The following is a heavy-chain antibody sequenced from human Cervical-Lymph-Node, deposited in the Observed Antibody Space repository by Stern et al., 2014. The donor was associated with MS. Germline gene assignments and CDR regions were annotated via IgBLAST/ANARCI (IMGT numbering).Heavy chain of an antibody. Sequence: MQLVESGPGLVKPSQTLSLTCTVSGDSISSGDYYWNWIRQPAGKGLEWIGRIYTNGRTDYNPSLKSRIIISLDTSKNQLPLKLGSVTAADTAVYYCARGVGYCSSTSCYADFKHWGQGTLVTVSS. J-gene: IGHJ1*01. D-gene: IGHD2-2*01. V-gene: IGHV4-61*02. CDR2: IYTNGRT. CDR3: ARGVGYCSSTSCYADFKH. CDR1: GDSISSGDYY.